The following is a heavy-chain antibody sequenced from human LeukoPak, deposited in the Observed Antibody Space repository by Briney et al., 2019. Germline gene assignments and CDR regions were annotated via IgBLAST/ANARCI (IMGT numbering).Heavy chain of an antibody. J-gene: IGHJ4*02. CDR2: IYYSGST. Sequence: SETLSLTCTVSGGSISSYYWSWIRQPPGKGLERIGYIYYSGSTNYNPSLKSRVTISVDTSKNQFSLKLSSVTAADTAVYYCAGSIAAAGTGFDYWGQGTLVTVSS. V-gene: IGHV4-59*01. CDR1: GGSISSYY. D-gene: IGHD6-13*01. CDR3: AGSIAAAGTGFDY.